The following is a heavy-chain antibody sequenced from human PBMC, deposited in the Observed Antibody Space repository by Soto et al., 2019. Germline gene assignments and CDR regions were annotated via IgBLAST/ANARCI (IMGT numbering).Heavy chain of an antibody. CDR1: GYTFARYA. Sequence: GASLKVSCKASGYTFARYAMHWVRQAPGQRLEWMGWINAGNGNTKYSQKFQGRVTITRDTSASTACMELSSLRSEDTAVYYCARAHYDILTGYSLNWFDPWGQGTLVTVSS. CDR3: ARAHYDILTGYSLNWFDP. J-gene: IGHJ5*02. V-gene: IGHV1-3*01. CDR2: INAGNGNT. D-gene: IGHD3-9*01.